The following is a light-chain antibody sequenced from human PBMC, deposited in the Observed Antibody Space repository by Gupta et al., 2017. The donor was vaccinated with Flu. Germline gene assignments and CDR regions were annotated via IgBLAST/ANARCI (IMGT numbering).Light chain of an antibody. Sequence: SYELTQPPSVSVSPGQTARITRSGDALPKKYTYWYQQKSGQAPFLVIYDDTKRPSGIPARFSGSSSGTTASLTISEAQVEDEADFYCSSTDSSGNQRFFGGGTKLNVL. CDR3: SSTDSSGNQRF. CDR2: DDT. J-gene: IGLJ2*01. CDR1: ALPKKY. V-gene: IGLV3-10*01.